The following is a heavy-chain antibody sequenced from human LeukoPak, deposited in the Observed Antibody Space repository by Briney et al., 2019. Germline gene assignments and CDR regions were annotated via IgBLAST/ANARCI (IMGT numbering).Heavy chain of an antibody. D-gene: IGHD1-14*01. J-gene: IGHJ5*02. CDR1: GFTFSSYG. CDR2: IRYDGSHK. CDR3: AKDTTPPKAGFDP. V-gene: IGHV3-30*02. Sequence: GGSLRLSCAASGFTFSSYGMHWVRQAPGKGLEWVAFIRYDGSHKYYADSVKGRFTISRDNSKNTLYLQMNSLRAEDTAVYYCAKDTTPPKAGFDPWGQGTLVTVSS.